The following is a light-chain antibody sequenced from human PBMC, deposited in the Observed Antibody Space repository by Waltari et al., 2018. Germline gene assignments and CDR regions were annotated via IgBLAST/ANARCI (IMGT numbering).Light chain of an antibody. CDR3: QQYGSSPST. Sequence: EIVLRPSPGTLYLSPGERATLSCRATESVSSSYLGWYQQKPGQAPRLLIYATSNRATGIPDRFSGSGSGTDFTLTISRLESEDFAVYYCQQYGSSPSTFGQGTRLEIK. CDR1: ESVSSSY. CDR2: ATS. V-gene: IGKV3-20*01. J-gene: IGKJ5*01.